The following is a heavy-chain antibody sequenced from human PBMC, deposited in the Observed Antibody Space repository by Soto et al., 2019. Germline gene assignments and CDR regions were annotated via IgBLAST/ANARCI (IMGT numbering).Heavy chain of an antibody. CDR2: IYPGDSDT. Sequence: GESLKISCKASGYSLATSWIGWVRQMPGKDLEWMGIIYPGDSDTRYSPSFQGQVTSSADKALRTACLQWTSLKASDTALYYCARSRSFTLGFYYDRMDFWGQGSSVTGSS. V-gene: IGHV5-51*01. CDR1: GYSLATSW. J-gene: IGHJ6*02. D-gene: IGHD2-2*03. CDR3: ARSRSFTLGFYYDRMDF.